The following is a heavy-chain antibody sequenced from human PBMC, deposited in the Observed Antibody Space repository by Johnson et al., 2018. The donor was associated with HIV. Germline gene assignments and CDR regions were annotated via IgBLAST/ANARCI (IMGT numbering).Heavy chain of an antibody. V-gene: IGHV3-53*01. CDR3: ASTRTGWGAFDI. Sequence: VQLVESGGGLVQPGGSLRLSCAGSGFTFSRYWMHWVRQAPGKGLVWVSVIYSGGSTYYADSVKGRFTISRDNSKNTLYLQMNSLRAEDTAVYYCASTRTGWGAFDIWGQGTMVTVSS. J-gene: IGHJ3*02. D-gene: IGHD6-19*01. CDR1: GFTFSRYW. CDR2: IYSGGST.